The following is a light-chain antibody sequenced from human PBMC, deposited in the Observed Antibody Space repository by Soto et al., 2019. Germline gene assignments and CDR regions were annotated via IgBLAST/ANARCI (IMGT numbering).Light chain of an antibody. CDR2: DAS. Sequence: EIVLTQSPATLSLSPGERATLSCRASQSVNTNLAWYQQKPGQAPRLLMYDASTRATGIPARFSGSGSGTDFTLTISRLEPEDFALYYCQQRSNWPPALTFGGGTKVEIK. J-gene: IGKJ4*01. V-gene: IGKV3-11*01. CDR3: QQRSNWPPALT. CDR1: QSVNTN.